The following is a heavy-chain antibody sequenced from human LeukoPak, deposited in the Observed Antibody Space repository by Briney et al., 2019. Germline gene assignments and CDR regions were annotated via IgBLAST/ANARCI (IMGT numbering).Heavy chain of an antibody. CDR3: ALSETIGYWFDY. CDR1: GYTLTELS. J-gene: IGHJ4*02. D-gene: IGHD3-22*01. Sequence: GASVKVSCKVSGYTLTELSMHWVRQAPGKGLEWMGGFDPEDGETIYAQKFQGRVTMTEDTSTDTAYMELSNLRSEDTAVYYCALSETIGYWFDYWGQGTLVTVSS. CDR2: FDPEDGET. V-gene: IGHV1-24*01.